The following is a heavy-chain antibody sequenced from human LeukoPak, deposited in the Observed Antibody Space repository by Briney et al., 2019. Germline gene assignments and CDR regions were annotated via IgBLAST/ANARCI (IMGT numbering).Heavy chain of an antibody. CDR3: TRNSGWYGLS. CDR1: GFTFSSYA. V-gene: IGHV3-30*04. Sequence: GGSLRLSCAASGFTFSSYAMHWVRQAPGKGLEWVAIIFSDVNKKYYTDSVKGRFTISRDNSNNTLFLHLNSLRGEDTAVYYCTRNSGWYGLSWGQGTLVTVSS. CDR2: IFSDVNKK. D-gene: IGHD6-19*01. J-gene: IGHJ1*01.